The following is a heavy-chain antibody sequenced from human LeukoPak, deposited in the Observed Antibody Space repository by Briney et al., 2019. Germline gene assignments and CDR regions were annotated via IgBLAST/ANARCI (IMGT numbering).Heavy chain of an antibody. CDR2: MNPNSRNT. V-gene: IGHV1-8*01. Sequence: ASVKVSCKASGYTFTSYDINWVRQAPGQGVEWMGWMNPNSRNTGYARNFQGRVSMTSDTSIGTAYMELSSLRSEDTAMYYCARGNFYGNSVYDAFDIWGRGTMVTVSS. CDR1: GYTFTSYD. CDR3: ARGNFYGNSVYDAFDI. J-gene: IGHJ3*02. D-gene: IGHD5/OR15-5a*01.